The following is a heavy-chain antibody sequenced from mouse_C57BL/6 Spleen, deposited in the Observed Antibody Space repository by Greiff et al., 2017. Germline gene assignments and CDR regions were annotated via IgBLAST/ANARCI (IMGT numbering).Heavy chain of an antibody. V-gene: IGHV5-16*01. J-gene: IGHJ1*03. CDR1: GFTFSDYY. CDR2: INYDGSST. Sequence: EVMLVESEGGLVQPGSSMKLSCTASGFTFSDYYMAWVRQVPEKGLEWVANINYDGSSTYYLDSLKSRFIISRDNAKNILYLQMSSLKSEDTATYYCARDGDGYYWYFDVWGTGTTVTVSS. CDR3: ARDGDGYYWYFDV. D-gene: IGHD2-3*01.